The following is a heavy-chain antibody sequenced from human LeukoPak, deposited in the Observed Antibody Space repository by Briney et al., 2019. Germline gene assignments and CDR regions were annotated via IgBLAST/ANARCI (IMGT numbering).Heavy chain of an antibody. CDR1: GFTFSSYS. CDR2: ISSSSSTI. D-gene: IGHD2-15*01. Sequence: GGSLRLSCAASGFTFSSYSMNWVRQAPGKGLEWVSYISSSSSTIYYADSVKGRFTISRDNAKNSLYLQMNSLRAEDTAVYYCARDRSSGLFAFDIWGQGTMVTVSS. J-gene: IGHJ3*02. CDR3: ARDRSSGLFAFDI. V-gene: IGHV3-48*04.